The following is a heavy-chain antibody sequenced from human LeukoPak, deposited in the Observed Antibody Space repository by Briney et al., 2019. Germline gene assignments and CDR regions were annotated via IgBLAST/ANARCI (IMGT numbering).Heavy chain of an antibody. Sequence: PGGSLRLSCAASGFTFSSYEMIWVRQATGKGLEWVSYISSSGSTIYYADSVKGRFTISRDNAKNSLYLQMNSLRAEDTAVYYCARDEPQFWSFDYWGQGTLVTVSS. D-gene: IGHD3-3*01. CDR2: ISSSGSTI. CDR1: GFTFSSYE. J-gene: IGHJ4*02. CDR3: ARDEPQFWSFDY. V-gene: IGHV3-48*03.